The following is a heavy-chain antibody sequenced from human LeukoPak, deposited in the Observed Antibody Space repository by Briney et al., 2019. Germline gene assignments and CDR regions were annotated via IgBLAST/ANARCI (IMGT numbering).Heavy chain of an antibody. Sequence: GGSLRLSCAASGFTFSSYSMNWVRQALGKGLEWVSSISSSSSYIYYADSVKGRFTISRDNAKNSLYLQMNSLRAEDTAVYYCASFRLYCSSTSCYAGAYGMDVWGQGTTVTVSS. D-gene: IGHD2-2*01. CDR1: GFTFSSYS. V-gene: IGHV3-21*01. CDR3: ASFRLYCSSTSCYAGAYGMDV. J-gene: IGHJ6*02. CDR2: ISSSSSYI.